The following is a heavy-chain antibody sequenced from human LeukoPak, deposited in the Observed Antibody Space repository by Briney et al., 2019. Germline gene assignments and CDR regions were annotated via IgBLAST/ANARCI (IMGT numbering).Heavy chain of an antibody. D-gene: IGHD1-14*01. CDR3: ASRKGREPRVLDI. CDR1: GFTFDSYE. J-gene: IGHJ3*02. Sequence: GGSLRLSCAASGFTFDSYEMNWVRQAPGKGLEWVSYIRSSGSAIYAADSVKGRFTISRDNAKNSLYLEMNSLRAEDTAVYYCASRKGREPRVLDIWGQGTMVTVSS. V-gene: IGHV3-48*03. CDR2: IRSSGSAI.